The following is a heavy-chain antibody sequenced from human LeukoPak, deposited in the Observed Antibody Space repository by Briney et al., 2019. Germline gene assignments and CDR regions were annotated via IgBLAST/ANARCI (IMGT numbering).Heavy chain of an antibody. J-gene: IGHJ6*02. Sequence: GASVKLSCKASGGTFSSYAISWVRQAPGQGLEWMGGIIPIFGTANYAQKFQGRVTITADESTRTAYMELSSLRSEDTAVYYCARDPRSIAAAGAYYYYGMDVWGQGTTVNVSS. CDR2: IIPIFGTA. D-gene: IGHD6-13*01. V-gene: IGHV1-69*13. CDR3: ARDPRSIAAAGAYYYYGMDV. CDR1: GGTFSSYA.